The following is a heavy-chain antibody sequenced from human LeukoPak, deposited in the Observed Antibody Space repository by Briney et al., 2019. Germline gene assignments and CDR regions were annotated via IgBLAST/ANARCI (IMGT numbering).Heavy chain of an antibody. V-gene: IGHV4-59*08. CDR3: ARPQHTAVTGVFDI. CDR2: IYYSWNT. CDR1: GGFIASYY. J-gene: IGHJ3*02. D-gene: IGHD5-18*01. Sequence: SETLSLTCTVSGGFIASYYWSWIRQPPGKGLEWIGYIYYSWNTNYNPSLKSRVTMSMDTSKNQFSLKLESVTAADTAVYYCARPQHTAVTGVFDIWGQGTGVTVYS.